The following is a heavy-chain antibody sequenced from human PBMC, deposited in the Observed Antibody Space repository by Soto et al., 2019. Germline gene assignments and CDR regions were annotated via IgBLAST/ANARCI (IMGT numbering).Heavy chain of an antibody. J-gene: IGHJ2*01. Sequence: EVQLVESGGGLVQPGRSLRLSCAASGFTFDDYAMHWVRQAPGKGLEWASGISWNSGSIGYADSVKGRFTISRDNAKNSLYLQMNSLRAEDTDLYYCAKGRGYWYFDLWGRGPLVTVSS. CDR3: AKGRGYWYFDL. V-gene: IGHV3-9*01. D-gene: IGHD3-10*01. CDR1: GFTFDDYA. CDR2: ISWNSGSI.